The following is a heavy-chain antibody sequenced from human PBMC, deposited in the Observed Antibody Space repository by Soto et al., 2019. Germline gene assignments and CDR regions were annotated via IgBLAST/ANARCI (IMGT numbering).Heavy chain of an antibody. CDR1: GGSISSYY. CDR2: IYYSGST. CDR3: ARKEVLRYFDWPIFDY. D-gene: IGHD3-9*01. V-gene: IGHV4-59*01. J-gene: IGHJ4*02. Sequence: LSLTCTVSGGSISSYYWSWIRQPPGKGLEWIGYIYYSGSTNYNPSLKSRVTISVDTSKNQFSLKLSSVTAADTAVYYCARKEVLRYFDWPIFDYWGQGTLVTVSS.